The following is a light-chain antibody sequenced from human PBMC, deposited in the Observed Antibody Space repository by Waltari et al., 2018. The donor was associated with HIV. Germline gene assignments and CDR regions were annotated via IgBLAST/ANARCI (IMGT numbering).Light chain of an antibody. V-gene: IGLV1-51*01. CDR1: SSTIGNTY. J-gene: IGLJ2*01. CDR2: DTD. CDR3: GTWDSSLSGGV. Sequence: QSVLTQLPSVSAPPGQKVPISCSRSSSTIGNTYLSWYQHLPGTAPKLLIYDTDKRPSGIPDRFSGSKSGTSATLGITELQTGDEADYYCGTWDSSLSGGVFGGWTKLTVL.